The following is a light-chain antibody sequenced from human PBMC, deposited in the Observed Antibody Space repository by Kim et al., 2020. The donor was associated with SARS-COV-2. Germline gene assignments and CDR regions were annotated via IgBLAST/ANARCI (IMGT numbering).Light chain of an antibody. Sequence: ASVGDRVTITCRASQHINNNLAWFQQKPGTAPKSLVFAASNLHNGVPSKFSGSGYGMDFTLTINSLQPEDSATYYCQQYKTYPLTFGGGTKVDIK. CDR2: AAS. CDR1: QHINNN. V-gene: IGKV1-16*02. J-gene: IGKJ4*01. CDR3: QQYKTYPLT.